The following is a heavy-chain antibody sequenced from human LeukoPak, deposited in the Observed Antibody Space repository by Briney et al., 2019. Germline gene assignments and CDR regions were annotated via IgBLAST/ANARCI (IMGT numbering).Heavy chain of an antibody. CDR2: IKHDGSEK. CDR1: GFTFSSYW. J-gene: IGHJ4*02. CDR3: ARDSRKWLVCDY. V-gene: IGHV3-7*03. Sequence: PGGSLRLSCAASGFTFSSYWMSWVRQAPGKGVEWVANIKHDGSEKYYVDSVKGRFTISRDNAKNSLYLQMNSLRAEDTAVYYCARDSRKWLVCDYWGQGTLVTVSS. D-gene: IGHD6-19*01.